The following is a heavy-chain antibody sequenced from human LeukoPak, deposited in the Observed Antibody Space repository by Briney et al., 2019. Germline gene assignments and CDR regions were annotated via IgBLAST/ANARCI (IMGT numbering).Heavy chain of an antibody. CDR2: ISAYNGNT. CDR3: ARETNYYDSSGYYYVY. D-gene: IGHD3-22*01. V-gene: IGHV1-18*01. Sequence: ASVKVSCKASGYTFTSYGISWVRQAPGRGLEWMGWISAYNGNTNYAQKLQGRVTMTTDTSTSTAYMELRSLRSDDTAVYYCARETNYYDSSGYYYVYWGQGTLVTVSS. J-gene: IGHJ4*02. CDR1: GYTFTSYG.